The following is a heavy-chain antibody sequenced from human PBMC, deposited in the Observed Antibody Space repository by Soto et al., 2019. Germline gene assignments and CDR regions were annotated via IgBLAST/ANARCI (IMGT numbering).Heavy chain of an antibody. CDR3: AIAAAGFFDY. CDR2: INHSGST. V-gene: IGHV4-34*01. J-gene: IGHJ4*02. D-gene: IGHD6-13*01. Sequence: PSETLSLTCAVYGGSFSGYYWSWIRQPPGKGLEWIGEINHSGSTNYNPSLKSRVTISVDTSKNQFSLKLSSVTAADTAVYYCAIAAAGFFDYWGQGTLVTVSS. CDR1: GGSFSGYY.